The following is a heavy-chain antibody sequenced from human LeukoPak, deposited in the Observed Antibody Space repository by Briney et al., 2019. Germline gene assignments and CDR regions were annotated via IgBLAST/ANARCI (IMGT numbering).Heavy chain of an antibody. CDR2: INFSGRT. D-gene: IGHD5-24*01. V-gene: IGHV4-39*01. J-gene: IGHJ4*02. CDR1: VVSISGSRYS. CDR3: ARLVPEATSRDFDY. Sequence: SQTLSLTCTVSVVSISGSRYSWGWIRQPPGKGLEWIGNINFSGRTDYNPSLKSRVTISVDTSKTQFSLKLNSVTAADTAIYHCARLVPEATSRDFDYWGQGTLVTVSS.